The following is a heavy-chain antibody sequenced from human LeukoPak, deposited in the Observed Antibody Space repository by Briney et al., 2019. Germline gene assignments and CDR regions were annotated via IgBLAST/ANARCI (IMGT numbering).Heavy chain of an antibody. Sequence: SETLSLTCAVSDHPISSNYFWGWIRQPPGKGLEWIGGIYHSGTTYYNPSLKSRVTFLLDTSKSQFSLKLTSVSAADTTMYCAIRVVPLEGEEWGFIGDYWGQGILVTVSS. CDR3: AIRVVPLEGEEWGFIGDY. J-gene: IGHJ4*02. CDR2: IYHSGTT. V-gene: IGHV4-38-2*01. CDR1: DHPISSNYF. D-gene: IGHD3-10*01.